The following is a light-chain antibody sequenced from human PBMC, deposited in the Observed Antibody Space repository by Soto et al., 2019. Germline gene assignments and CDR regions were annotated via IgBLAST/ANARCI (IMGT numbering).Light chain of an antibody. CDR1: SGHSRYA. V-gene: IGLV4-69*01. Sequence: QPVLTQSPSASASLGASVKFTCTLSSGHSRYAIAWHQQQPEKGPRYLMRLNSDGSHTKGDGIPDRFSGSSSGAERYLTISSLQSEDEADYYCQTWGTGFEVFGGGTKLTVL. CDR3: QTWGTGFEV. CDR2: LNSDGSH. J-gene: IGLJ3*02.